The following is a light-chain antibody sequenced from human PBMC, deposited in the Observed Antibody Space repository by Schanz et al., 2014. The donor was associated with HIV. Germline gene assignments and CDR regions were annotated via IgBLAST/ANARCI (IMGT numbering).Light chain of an antibody. J-gene: IGLJ2*01. CDR3: SSYAGSNNLVV. CDR1: RSNIGAGYD. V-gene: IGLV1-40*01. CDR2: GNN. Sequence: QSVLTQPPSVSGAPGQRVTISCTGTRSNIGAGYDVHWYHHLPGSAPKLLISGNNNRPSGVPDRFSGSKSGTSASLAISGLQSEDEAEYYCSSYAGSNNLVVFGGGTKLTVL.